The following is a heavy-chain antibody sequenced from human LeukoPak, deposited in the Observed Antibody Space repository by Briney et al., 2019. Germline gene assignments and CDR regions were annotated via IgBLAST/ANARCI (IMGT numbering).Heavy chain of an antibody. CDR3: ARDSSGWYIDY. CDR2: ISSSSSTI. V-gene: IGHV3-48*04. J-gene: IGHJ4*02. D-gene: IGHD6-19*01. Sequence: PGGSLRLSCAASGFTFSSYSMNWVRQAAGRGREGVSYISSSSSTIYYADSVKGRFTISRDNAKNSLYLQMNSLRAEDTAVYYCARDSSGWYIDYWGQGTLVTVSS. CDR1: GFTFSSYS.